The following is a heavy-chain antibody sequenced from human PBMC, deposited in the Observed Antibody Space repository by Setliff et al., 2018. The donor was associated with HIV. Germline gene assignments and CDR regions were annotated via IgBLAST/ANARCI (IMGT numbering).Heavy chain of an antibody. CDR3: VRDRELRTTRSLDF. CDR2: ISPDNGNT. D-gene: IGHD1-1*01. Sequence: ASVKVSCKASGYIFLNYDITWVRQAPGQGLEWMGWISPDNGNTNYAQKIEGRVILTTDKSTNTVEMELRSLRSDDTAVYYCVRDRELRTTRSLDFWGPGALVTVSS. J-gene: IGHJ4*02. CDR1: GYIFLNYD. V-gene: IGHV1-18*04.